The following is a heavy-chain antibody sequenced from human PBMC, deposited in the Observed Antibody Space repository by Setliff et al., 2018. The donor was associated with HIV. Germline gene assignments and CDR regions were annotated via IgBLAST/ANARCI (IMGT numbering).Heavy chain of an antibody. CDR1: GGSISSGSYY. J-gene: IGHJ3*02. CDR2: IYSSGST. D-gene: IGHD2-2*01. Sequence: PSETLSLTCTVSGGSISSGSYYWSWIRQPAGKGLEWIGRIYSSGSTNYNPSLKSRVTISVDTAKNQFSLKPRSVTVADTAVYYCARETRSSFAMDDASDIWGQGTMVTVSS. V-gene: IGHV4-61*02. CDR3: ARETRSSFAMDDASDI.